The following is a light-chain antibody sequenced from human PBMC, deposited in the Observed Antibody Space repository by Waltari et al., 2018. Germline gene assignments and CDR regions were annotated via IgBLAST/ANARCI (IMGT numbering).Light chain of an antibody. J-gene: IGKJ1*01. CDR1: QSVLFSYKDKNY. V-gene: IGKV4-1*01. Sequence: QSVLFSYKDKNYLAWYQQKPGEPAKLRMYWAATRESWVPDRFSGSGSGTDFTLTISSLQAEDVAVYYGQQYYRSRTFGQGIKGEIK. CDR3: QQYYRSRT. CDR2: WAA.